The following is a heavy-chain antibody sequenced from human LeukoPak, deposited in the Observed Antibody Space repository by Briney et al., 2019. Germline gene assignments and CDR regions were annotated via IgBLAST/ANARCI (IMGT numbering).Heavy chain of an antibody. V-gene: IGHV3-21*01. CDR2: ITSGSTYI. D-gene: IGHD2-2*01. J-gene: IGHJ4*02. CDR3: ARDACSSTSCFRDS. Sequence: PGGSLRLSCAASGFIFSTYTMNWVRKAPGKGLEWVSSITSGSTYISYADSLKGRFTVSRDNARNSLYLQMNSLRAEDTAVYYCARDACSSTSCFRDSWGQGTLVTPSS. CDR1: GFIFSTYT.